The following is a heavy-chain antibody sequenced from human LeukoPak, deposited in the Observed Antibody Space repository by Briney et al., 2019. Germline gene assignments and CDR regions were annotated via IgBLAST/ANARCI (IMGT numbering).Heavy chain of an antibody. D-gene: IGHD3-10*01. Sequence: PGGSLRLSCATSGFSFSLYTMNWVRQAPGKGLDWVSSIDTSSTYIEYADSVKGRFTISRDNAKKSLHPEMNSLRAEDTAVYYCARSHYGSGSYYLDAFDVWGQGTVVTVSS. CDR1: GFSFSLYT. V-gene: IGHV3-21*01. J-gene: IGHJ3*01. CDR3: ARSHYGSGSYYLDAFDV. CDR2: IDTSSTYI.